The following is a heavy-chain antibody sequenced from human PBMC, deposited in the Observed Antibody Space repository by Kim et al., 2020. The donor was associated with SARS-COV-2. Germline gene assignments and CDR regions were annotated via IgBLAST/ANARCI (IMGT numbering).Heavy chain of an antibody. V-gene: IGHV3-11*01. CDR3: ARENGELSPADYFQP. D-gene: IGHD3-16*02. J-gene: IGHJ1*01. CDR2: ISSVGGTT. Sequence: GGSLRLSCAGSGFIFGDYYMSWIRQAPGKGLEWVSYISSVGGTTHYADSVKGRFTISRDNAKKSLYLQMNSLRAEDTAVYYCARENGELSPADYFQPWG. CDR1: GFIFGDYY.